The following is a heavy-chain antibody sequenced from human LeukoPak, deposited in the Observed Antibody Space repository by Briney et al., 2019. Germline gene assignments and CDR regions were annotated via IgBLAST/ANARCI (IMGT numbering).Heavy chain of an antibody. J-gene: IGHJ4*02. Sequence: ASVKLSCKASVYTFTSYGISWGRQAPGPGLEWMGWISAYNRSTNYAQKLQGRVTMTTDTSTSTGYMELRSLRSDDTAVYYCARGGSAYYDMLKVVAARGDYWGQGTLVTVSS. CDR3: ARGGSAYYDMLKVVAARGDY. CDR2: ISAYNRST. D-gene: IGHD3-9*01. CDR1: VYTFTSYG. V-gene: IGHV1-18*01.